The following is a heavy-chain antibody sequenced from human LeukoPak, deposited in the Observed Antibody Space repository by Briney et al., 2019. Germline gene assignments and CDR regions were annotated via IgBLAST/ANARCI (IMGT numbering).Heavy chain of an antibody. CDR2: IYYSGST. J-gene: IGHJ5*02. CDR3: ARVAPGSSWFDP. D-gene: IGHD6-13*01. Sequence: PSETLSLTCAVSGGSISSGDYYWSWIRQPPGKGLEWIGYIYYSGSTYYNPSLKSRVTISVDTSKNQFSLKLSSVTAADTAVYYCARVAPGSSWFDPWGQGTLVTVSS. CDR1: GGSISSGDYY. V-gene: IGHV4-30-4*08.